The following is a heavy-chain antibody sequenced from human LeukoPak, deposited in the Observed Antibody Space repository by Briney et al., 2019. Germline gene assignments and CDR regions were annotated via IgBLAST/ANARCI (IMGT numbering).Heavy chain of an antibody. CDR1: GYTFSSYA. V-gene: IGHV3-30*04. CDR2: ISYDGSNK. J-gene: IGHJ4*02. D-gene: IGHD2-15*01. Sequence: GGSLRLSCAASGYTFSSYAMHWVRQAPGKGLEWVAVISYDGSNKYYADSVKGRFTISRDNSKNTLYLQMNSLRAEDTAVYYCACSPFDYWGQGTLVTVSS. CDR3: ACSPFDY.